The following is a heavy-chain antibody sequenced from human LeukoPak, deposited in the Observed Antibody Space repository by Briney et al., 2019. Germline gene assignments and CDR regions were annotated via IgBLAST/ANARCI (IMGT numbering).Heavy chain of an antibody. CDR1: GFSVNNKY. CDR2: VETAKGT. D-gene: IGHD2/OR15-2a*01. J-gene: IGHJ4*02. V-gene: IGHV3-66*01. Sequence: GGSLRLSCVASGFSVNNKYMSWVRQAPGKGLEWIAAVETAKGTVYAESVKDRFTISRDNSKNTLYLEMNSLRAEDTAVYYCARDAPAGEKPEYFFEYWGQGTLVTVSS. CDR3: ARDAPAGEKPEYFFEY.